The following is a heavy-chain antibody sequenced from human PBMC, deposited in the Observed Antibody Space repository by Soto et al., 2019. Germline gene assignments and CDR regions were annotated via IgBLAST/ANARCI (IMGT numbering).Heavy chain of an antibody. V-gene: IGHV1-69*06. CDR3: ARDAVSTIGNFDF. CDR2: IIPIFGTA. CDR1: GFTFTTHG. Sequence: SVKVSCKASGFTFTTHGFTWVRQAPGQGLEWMGGIIPIFGTANYAQKFQGRVTITADKSTSTAYMELSRLKSDDTALYFCARDAVSTIGNFDFWGQGTPVTVSS. D-gene: IGHD5-12*01. J-gene: IGHJ4*02.